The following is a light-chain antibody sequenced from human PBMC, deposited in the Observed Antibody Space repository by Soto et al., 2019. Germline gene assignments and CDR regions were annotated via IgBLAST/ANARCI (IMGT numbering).Light chain of an antibody. CDR3: ISYTGKSASYV. J-gene: IGLJ1*01. CDR1: STDVGAYNY. V-gene: IGLV2-14*01. Sequence: QSVLAQPASVSGSPGQSITTSCTGTSTDVGAYNYVAWYQQHPGKAPKLIIYEVTNRPSGVSYRFSASKSGNTASLTISGLHSEDEADYYCISYTGKSASYVFGTGTKVTVL. CDR2: EVT.